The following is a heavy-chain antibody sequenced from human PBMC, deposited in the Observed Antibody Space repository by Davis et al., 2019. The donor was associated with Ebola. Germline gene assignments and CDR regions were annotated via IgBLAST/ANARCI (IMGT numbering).Heavy chain of an antibody. V-gene: IGHV3-48*02. D-gene: IGHD2-2*01. CDR1: GFTFDDYA. CDR3: AKDMGPSRTAPRY. CDR2: ISSSSSTI. Sequence: GESLKISCTASGFTFDDYAMTWVRQAPGKGLEWVSYISSSSSTIYYADSVKGRFTISRDNAKNSLYLQMNSLRDEDTAVYYCAKDMGPSRTAPRYWGQGTLVTVSS. J-gene: IGHJ4*02.